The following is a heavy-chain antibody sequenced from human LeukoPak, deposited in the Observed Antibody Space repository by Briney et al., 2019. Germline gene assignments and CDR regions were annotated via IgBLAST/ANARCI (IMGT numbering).Heavy chain of an antibody. V-gene: IGHV4-4*02. CDR3: ARVHKYCSGISCYRFDP. Sequence: PSGTLSLTCAVSGGSIGSAHWWSWVRQPPVKGLEWIGEVDHSGSTKYNPALKSRVTISVDKSKNQFSLRLSSVTAADTAVYYCARVHKYCSGISCYRFDPWGQGTLSPSPQ. CDR2: VDHSGST. J-gene: IGHJ5*02. CDR1: GGSIGSAHW. D-gene: IGHD2-2*01.